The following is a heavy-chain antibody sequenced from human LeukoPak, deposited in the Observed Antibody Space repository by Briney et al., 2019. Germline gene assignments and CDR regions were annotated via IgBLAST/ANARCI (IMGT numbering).Heavy chain of an antibody. J-gene: IGHJ1*01. Sequence: ASVKVSCKASGYTFTSYGISWVRQAPGQGVEWMGWISAYNGNTNYAQKLQGRVTMTTDTSTSTAYMELRSLRSDDTAVYYCASTIGYYYDSSGYFQHWGQGTLVTVSS. CDR2: ISAYNGNT. CDR1: GYTFTSYG. D-gene: IGHD3-22*01. V-gene: IGHV1-18*01. CDR3: ASTIGYYYDSSGYFQH.